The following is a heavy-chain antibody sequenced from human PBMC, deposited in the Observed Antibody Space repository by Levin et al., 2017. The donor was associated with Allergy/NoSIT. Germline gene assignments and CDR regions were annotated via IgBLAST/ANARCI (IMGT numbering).Heavy chain of an antibody. CDR1: GYSFNTYW. CDR2: IYPDDSDT. V-gene: IGHV5-51*01. J-gene: IGHJ6*02. D-gene: IGHD3-22*01. CDR3: VRLIGGNFQTYDYSMDV. Sequence: GESLKISCKGFGYSFNTYWIGWVRQTPGKGLECMGIIYPDDSDTKYSPSFQGQVTISADKSSSSAFLQWSSVKASDSAIYYCVRLIGGNFQTYDYSMDVWGQGTTVIVSS.